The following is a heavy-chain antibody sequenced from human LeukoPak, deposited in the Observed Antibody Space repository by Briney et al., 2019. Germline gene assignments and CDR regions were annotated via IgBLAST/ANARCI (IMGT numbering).Heavy chain of an antibody. CDR1: GGTFSSYA. CDR2: IIPIFGTA. Sequence: SVKVSCKASGGTFSSYAISWVRQAPGQGLEWMGGIIPIFGTANYAQKFQGRVTITADKSTSTAYMELSSLRSEDTAVYYCARVWQLVLQNWFDPWGQGTLVTVSS. D-gene: IGHD6-6*01. V-gene: IGHV1-69*06. J-gene: IGHJ5*02. CDR3: ARVWQLVLQNWFDP.